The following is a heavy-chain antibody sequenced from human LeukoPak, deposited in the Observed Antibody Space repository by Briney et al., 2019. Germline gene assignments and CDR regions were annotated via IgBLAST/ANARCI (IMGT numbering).Heavy chain of an antibody. J-gene: IGHJ6*03. V-gene: IGHV4-4*02. CDR1: GGSISSSNW. CDR2: IYHSGST. CDR3: AXXEEAYGSGRRENYYYYYMDV. Sequence: SETLSLTCGVSGGSISSSNWWSWVRQPPGKGLEWIGEIYHSGSTNYNPSLKSRVTISVDTSKNQFSLKLSSVTAADTAVFYCAXXEEAYGSGRRENYYYYYMDVWGKGTTVTISS. D-gene: IGHD3-10*01.